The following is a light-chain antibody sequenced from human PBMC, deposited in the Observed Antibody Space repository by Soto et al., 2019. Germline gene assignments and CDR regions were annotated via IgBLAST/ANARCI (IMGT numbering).Light chain of an antibody. CDR2: DVS. CDR1: SSDVGGYNY. J-gene: IGLJ3*02. Sequence: QSALTQPRSVSGSPGQSVTISCTGTSSDVGGYNYVSWYQPHPGKAPKVIIYDVSRRPSGVPDRFSGSKSGNTASLTISGLQAEDEADYYCCSYAGSYSRVFGGGTKLTVL. V-gene: IGLV2-11*01. CDR3: CSYAGSYSRV.